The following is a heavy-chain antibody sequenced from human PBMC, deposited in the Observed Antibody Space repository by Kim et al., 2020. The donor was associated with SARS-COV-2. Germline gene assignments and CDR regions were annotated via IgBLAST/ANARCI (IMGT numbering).Heavy chain of an antibody. Sequence: SETLSLTCTVSGDSISRSCKYWGWIRQPPGKGLEWIGSINYSGNTYYNPSLNSRVTISVDTSKNQFSLKMRSGTAADTAVYYCPRLVAENSAVEDWGHG. CDR2: INYSGNT. CDR1: GDSISRSCKY. CDR3: PRLVAENSAVED. J-gene: IGHJ6*01. V-gene: IGHV4-39*01.